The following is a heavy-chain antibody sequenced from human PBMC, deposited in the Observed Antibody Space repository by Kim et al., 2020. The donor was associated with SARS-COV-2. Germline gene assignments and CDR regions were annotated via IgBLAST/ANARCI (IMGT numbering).Heavy chain of an antibody. D-gene: IGHD5-12*01. V-gene: IGHV1-18*01. Sequence: NYAQKLQGRVTMTNDTSTSTVYMELRSLRSDDTAVYYCAILVRDGYDFGYWGQGTLVTVSS. CDR3: AILVRDGYDFGY. J-gene: IGHJ4*02.